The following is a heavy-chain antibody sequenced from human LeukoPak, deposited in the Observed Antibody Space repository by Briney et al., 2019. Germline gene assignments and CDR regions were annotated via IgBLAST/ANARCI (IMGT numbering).Heavy chain of an antibody. CDR1: AYSISSGGYS. V-gene: IGHV4-30-2*01. Sequence: SETLSLTCAVSAYSISSGGYSWSWIRQPPGKGLEWIGYIYHSGSTYYNPSLKSRVTISVDRSKNQFSLKLSSVTAADTAVYYCAREKYGMDVWGQGTTVTVSS. CDR3: AREKYGMDV. CDR2: IYHSGST. J-gene: IGHJ6*02.